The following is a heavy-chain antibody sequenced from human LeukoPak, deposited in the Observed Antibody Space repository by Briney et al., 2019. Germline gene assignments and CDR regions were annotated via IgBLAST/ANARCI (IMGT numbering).Heavy chain of an antibody. D-gene: IGHD2-15*01. CDR3: ARVDIAVVPSANFDY. Sequence: PSETLSLTCTVSGGSISSYYWSWIRQPPGKGLEWIGYIHYTGYTNYNPSLKSRVTISVDTSKNQFSLKLSSVTAADTAVYYCARVDIAVVPSANFDYWGRGTLVAVSS. CDR1: GGSISSYY. J-gene: IGHJ4*02. V-gene: IGHV4-59*12. CDR2: IHYTGYT.